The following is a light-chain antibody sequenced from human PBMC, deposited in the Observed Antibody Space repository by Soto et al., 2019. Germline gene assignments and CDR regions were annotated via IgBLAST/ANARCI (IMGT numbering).Light chain of an antibody. Sequence: DIQMTQSPSSLSASVGDRVTITCQASQDITNYLNWYQQKPGKAPKLLIYDASNLGTGVPSRFSGSGSGTDFTFTISSLKNEDIETYYCQQYDNLLTFGGGTKVDIK. J-gene: IGKJ4*01. CDR1: QDITNY. V-gene: IGKV1-33*01. CDR2: DAS. CDR3: QQYDNLLT.